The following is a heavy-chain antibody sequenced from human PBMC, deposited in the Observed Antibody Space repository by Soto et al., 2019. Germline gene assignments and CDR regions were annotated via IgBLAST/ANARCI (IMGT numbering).Heavy chain of an antibody. CDR3: ARGYNWNWNIDYYYGMDV. CDR2: IIPIFGTA. Sequence: SVKVSCKASGGTFSSYAISWVRQAPGQGLEWMGGIIPIFGTANYAQKFQGRVAITADESTSTAYMELSSLRSEDTAVYYCARGYNWNWNIDYYYGMDVWGQGTTVTVSS. CDR1: GGTFSSYA. J-gene: IGHJ6*02. D-gene: IGHD1-7*01. V-gene: IGHV1-69*13.